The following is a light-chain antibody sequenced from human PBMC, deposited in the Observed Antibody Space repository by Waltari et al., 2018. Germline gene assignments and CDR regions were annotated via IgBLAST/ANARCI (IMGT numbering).Light chain of an antibody. CDR1: QSLSKW. CDR3: QQYRNLWT. J-gene: IGKJ1*01. V-gene: IGKV1-5*03. CDR2: KAS. Sequence: DIQMTQSPSTLSASVGDRVTITCRASQSLSKWLAWYQQKHGKAPKVLIYKASTLESGVPSRFSGSGSGTEFTLTISSLQPDDFATYYCQQYRNLWTFGQGTKVEIK.